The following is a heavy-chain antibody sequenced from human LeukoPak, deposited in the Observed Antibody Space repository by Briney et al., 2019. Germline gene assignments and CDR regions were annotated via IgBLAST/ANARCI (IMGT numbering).Heavy chain of an antibody. D-gene: IGHD6-13*01. CDR2: IYYSGST. CDR1: GGSISSSSYY. V-gene: IGHV4-39*07. J-gene: IGHJ6*03. Sequence: SETLSLTCTVSGGSISSSSYYWGWIRHPPGKGLEWIGSIYYSGSTYYNPSLKSRVTISVDTSKNQFSLKLSSVTAADTAVYYCARADYSSTWSHDYYYMDVWGKGTTVTVSS. CDR3: ARADYSSTWSHDYYYMDV.